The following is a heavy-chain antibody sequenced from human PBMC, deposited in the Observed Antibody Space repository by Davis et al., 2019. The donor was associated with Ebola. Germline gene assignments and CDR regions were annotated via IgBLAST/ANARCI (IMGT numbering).Heavy chain of an antibody. V-gene: IGHV3-74*01. J-gene: IGHJ6*02. Sequence: GESLKISCAASGFSFSTYWMHWVRQAPGKGLVWVARINSDGSTTHYADSVKGRFTISRDNAKNTLYLQMNSLRAEDTAVYYCARIYYYYYGMDVWGQGTTVTVSS. CDR2: INSDGSTT. CDR3: ARIYYYYYGMDV. CDR1: GFSFSTYW.